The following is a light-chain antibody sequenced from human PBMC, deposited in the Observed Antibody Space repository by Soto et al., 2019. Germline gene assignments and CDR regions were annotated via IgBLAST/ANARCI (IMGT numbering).Light chain of an antibody. Sequence: QSALTQPASVSGSPGQSITISCTGTSSDVGSYNLVSWYQQQPGKAPKLMIYEGSKRPLGVSNRFSGSKSGNTASLTISGLQAEDEADYYCCSYAGSSTHVVLGGGTKLTVL. CDR1: SSDVGSYNL. V-gene: IGLV2-23*01. CDR3: CSYAGSSTHVV. CDR2: EGS. J-gene: IGLJ2*01.